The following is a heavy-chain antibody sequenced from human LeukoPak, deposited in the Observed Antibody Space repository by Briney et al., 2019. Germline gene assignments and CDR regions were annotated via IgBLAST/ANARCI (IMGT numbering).Heavy chain of an antibody. CDR3: AKDFIRGSIGYFDY. CDR1: GFTFSSYA. Sequence: PGGSLRLSCAASGFTFSSYAMNWGRQAPGKGLEWVSGISVSGGSTYFADSVKGRFTISRDNSKNTLYLQMNSLRAEDTAVYYCAKDFIRGSIGYFDYWGQGTLVTVSS. J-gene: IGHJ4*02. D-gene: IGHD3-10*01. V-gene: IGHV3-23*01. CDR2: ISVSGGST.